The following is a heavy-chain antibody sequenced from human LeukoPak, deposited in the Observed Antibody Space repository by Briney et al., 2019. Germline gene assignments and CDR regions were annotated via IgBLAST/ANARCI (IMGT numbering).Heavy chain of an antibody. CDR1: GFTFSRYW. CDR2: IHNDGSRT. D-gene: IGHD5-18*01. V-gene: IGHV3-74*01. CDR3: ARGGYTYGHDY. Sequence: AGGSLRLSCAASGFTFSRYWMHWVRQAPGKGLLWVSHIHNDGSRTDYADSVKGRFTISRDNAKNTLYLQMNSLRAEDTAVCYCARGGYTYGHDYWGQGTLVTVSS. J-gene: IGHJ4*02.